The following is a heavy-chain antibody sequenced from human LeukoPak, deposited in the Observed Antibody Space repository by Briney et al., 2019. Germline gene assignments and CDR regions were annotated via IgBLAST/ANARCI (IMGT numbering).Heavy chain of an antibody. CDR3: AKNGVWSGYYPYYYYYYMDV. D-gene: IGHD3-3*01. CDR2: IWYDGSNK. V-gene: IGHV3-33*06. Sequence: PGGSLRLSCAASGFTFSSYGMHWVRQAPGKGLEWVAVIWYDGSNKYYADSVKGRFTISRDNSKNTLYLQMSSLRAEDTAVYYCAKNGVWSGYYPYYYYYYMDVWGKGTTVTVPS. J-gene: IGHJ6*03. CDR1: GFTFSSYG.